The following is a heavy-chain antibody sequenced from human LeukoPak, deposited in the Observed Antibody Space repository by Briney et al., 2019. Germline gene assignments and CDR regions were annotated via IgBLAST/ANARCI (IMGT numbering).Heavy chain of an antibody. V-gene: IGHV3-23*01. J-gene: IGHJ3*02. D-gene: IGHD1-26*01. CDR1: GFTFSSYA. CDR2: ISVSGGST. Sequence: PGGSLRLSCAASGFTFSSYAMSWVRQAPGKGLVWVSAISVSGGSTYYADSVKGRFTITRDNSKNTLYLRMNSLRAEDTALYYCAKRRGGSYYDAFDIWGQGTMVTVYS. CDR3: AKRRGGSYYDAFDI.